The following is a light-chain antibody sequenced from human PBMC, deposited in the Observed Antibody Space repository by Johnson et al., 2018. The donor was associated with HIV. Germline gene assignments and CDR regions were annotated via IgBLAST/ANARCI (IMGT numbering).Light chain of an antibody. J-gene: IGLJ1*01. CDR3: GTWDGSLSAGV. CDR1: SSNIGRNY. CDR2: DNN. V-gene: IGLV1-51*01. Sequence: TQPPSVSAAPGQKVTISCSGSSSNIGRNYVSWYQQLPGTAPKLLIFDNNKRPSGLPDRFSASKSGTSATLGITGLQTGDEADYYCGTWDGSLSAGVFGTGTKVTVL.